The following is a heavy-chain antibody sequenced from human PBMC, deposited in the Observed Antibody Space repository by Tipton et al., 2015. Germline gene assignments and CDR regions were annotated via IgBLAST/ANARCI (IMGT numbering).Heavy chain of an antibody. V-gene: IGHV4-4*02. CDR2: IYHSETT. CDR1: GGSISSSNW. CDR3: ARILSGTYTGWFDP. D-gene: IGHD1-26*01. Sequence: TLSLTCTVSGGSISSSNWWSWVRQPPGKGLEWIGEIYHSETTNYNPSLRSRVTMSVDKSKNQFSLKLTSVAAADTAVYYCARILSGTYTGWFDPWGQGTLVTVSS. J-gene: IGHJ5*02.